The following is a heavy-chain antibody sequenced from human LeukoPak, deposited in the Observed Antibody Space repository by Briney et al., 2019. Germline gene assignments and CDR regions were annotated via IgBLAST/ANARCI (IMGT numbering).Heavy chain of an antibody. CDR3: AREDGMVRGANKQGY. J-gene: IGHJ4*02. V-gene: IGHV3-30*19. CDR1: GFNIRTYA. Sequence: GTSLRLSCAASGFNIRTYAMHWVRQAPGKGLEWVAVISYDGSNKYYADSVKGRFTISRDNSKNTLYLQMNSLRAEDTAVYYCAREDGMVRGANKQGYWGQGTLVTVSS. CDR2: ISYDGSNK. D-gene: IGHD3-10*01.